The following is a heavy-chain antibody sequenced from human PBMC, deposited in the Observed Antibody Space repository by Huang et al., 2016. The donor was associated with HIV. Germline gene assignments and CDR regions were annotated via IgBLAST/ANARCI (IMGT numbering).Heavy chain of an antibody. D-gene: IGHD3-10*01. CDR3: ARHREGPVAYYSGWGSHLNYMDV. Sequence: QLLLQESGPGLVKPSEALALTCAVSGGSIRSSDYHWGWIRQPPGEGLEWIGSIYHSGMTHYSPSLKRRVTIAGDTSKNLLFLNLTSMTAADTAVYYCARHREGPVAYYSGWGSHLNYMDVWGRGRTVVVSS. CDR2: IYHSGMT. V-gene: IGHV4-39*01. J-gene: IGHJ6*03. CDR1: GGSIRSSDYH.